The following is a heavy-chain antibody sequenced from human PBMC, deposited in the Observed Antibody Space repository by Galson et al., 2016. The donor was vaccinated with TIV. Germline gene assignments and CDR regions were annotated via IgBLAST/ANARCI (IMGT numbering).Heavy chain of an antibody. CDR2: IYYTENT. CDR3: ARENDHFYYMDV. V-gene: IGHV4-59*01. J-gene: IGHJ6*03. D-gene: IGHD3-16*01. Sequence: ETLSLTCTVSGGSISSFYWSWIRQPPGKGLEWIGYIYYTENTIYNPSLNNRATISRDTSRNQISLTLISVTAADTAVYYCARENDHFYYMDVCGKGTAVTVSS. CDR1: GGSISSFY.